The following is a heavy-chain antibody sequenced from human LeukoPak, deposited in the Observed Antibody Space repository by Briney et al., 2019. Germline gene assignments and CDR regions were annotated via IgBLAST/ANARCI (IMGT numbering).Heavy chain of an antibody. CDR2: ISGSGGST. CDR1: GFTFSSYA. D-gene: IGHD2-15*01. J-gene: IGHJ3*02. CDR3: AKKVVALPGPDAFDI. V-gene: IGHV3-23*01. Sequence: GGSLRLSCAASGFTFSSYAMSWVRRAPGKGLEWVSAISGSGGSTYYADSVKGRFTISRDNSKNTLYLQMNSLRAEDTAAYYCAKKVVALPGPDAFDIWGQGTMFTVSS.